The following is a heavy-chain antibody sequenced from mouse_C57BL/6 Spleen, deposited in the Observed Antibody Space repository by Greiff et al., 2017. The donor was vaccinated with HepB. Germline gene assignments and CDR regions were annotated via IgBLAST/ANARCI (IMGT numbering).Heavy chain of an antibody. CDR2: ISSGGSYT. CDR1: GFTFSSYG. D-gene: IGHD1-1*01. Sequence: EVMLVESGGDLVKPGGSLKLSCAASGFTFSSYGMSWVRQTPDKRLEWVATISSGGSYTYYPDSVKGRFTISRDNAKNTLYLQMSSLKSEDTAMYYCARCFITTVVATRYFDVWGTGTTVTVSS. CDR3: ARCFITTVVATRYFDV. V-gene: IGHV5-6*01. J-gene: IGHJ1*03.